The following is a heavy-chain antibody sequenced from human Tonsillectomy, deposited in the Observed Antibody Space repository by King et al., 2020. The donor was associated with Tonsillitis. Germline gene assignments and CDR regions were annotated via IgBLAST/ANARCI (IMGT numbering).Heavy chain of an antibody. D-gene: IGHD3-3*01. CDR1: GFTFSNYA. V-gene: IGHV3-23*04. CDR2: ITGSGGST. Sequence: VQLVQSGGGLVQPGGSLRLSCAASGFTFSNYAMSWVRQAPGKGLEWVSSITGSGGSTYYADSVKGRFTISRDNSKNTLYLQMNSLRAEDTAVYYCAKPTYDFWRVYLERYFDYWGQGTLVTVSS. CDR3: AKPTYDFWRVYLERYFDY. J-gene: IGHJ4*02.